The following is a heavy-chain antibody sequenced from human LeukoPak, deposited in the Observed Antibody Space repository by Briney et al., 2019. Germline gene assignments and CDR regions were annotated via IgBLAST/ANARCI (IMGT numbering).Heavy chain of an antibody. D-gene: IGHD6-13*01. CDR1: GYSFTSYW. V-gene: IGHV5-51*01. CDR2: IYPGDSDT. CDR3: ARLLRNIAAAVYFFDY. J-gene: IGHJ4*02. Sequence: GASLQISCKGSGYSFTSYWIGWVRQMPGKGLEWMGIIYPGDSDTRYSPSFQGQVTISADKSNSTVYLQWSSLKASDTAMYYCARLLRNIAAAVYFFDYWGQGTLVTVSS.